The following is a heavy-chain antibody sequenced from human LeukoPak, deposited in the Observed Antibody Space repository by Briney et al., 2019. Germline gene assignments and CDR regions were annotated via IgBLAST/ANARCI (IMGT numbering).Heavy chain of an antibody. CDR2: IIPILGIA. V-gene: IGHV1-69*04. CDR1: EGTFSSYA. J-gene: IGHJ6*02. D-gene: IGHD1-26*01. CDR3: ARVGARYYYGMDV. Sequence: ASVKVSCKASEGTFSSYAISWVRQAPGQGLEWMGRIIPILGIANYAQKFQGRVTITADKSTSTAYMELSSLRSEDTAVYYCARVGARYYYGMDVWGQGTTVTVSS.